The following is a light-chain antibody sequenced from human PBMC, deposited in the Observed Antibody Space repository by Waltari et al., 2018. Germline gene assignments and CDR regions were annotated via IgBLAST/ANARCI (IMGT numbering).Light chain of an antibody. CDR3: HQHYTTPWT. CDR1: QSVLYTDNNKNY. J-gene: IGKJ1*01. CDR2: WAS. Sequence: DIVMTQSPDSLAVSLGERAPINCKPSQSVLYTDNNKNYLTWYQQKPGQSPQLLIYWASTRESGVPDRFIGSGSGTDFTLTISSLQAEDVAVYYCHQHYTTPWTFGQGTQVEL. V-gene: IGKV4-1*01.